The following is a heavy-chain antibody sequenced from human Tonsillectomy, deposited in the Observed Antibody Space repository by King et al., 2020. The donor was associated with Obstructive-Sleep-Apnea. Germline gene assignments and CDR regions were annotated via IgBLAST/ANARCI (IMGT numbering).Heavy chain of an antibody. CDR2: INHSGST. D-gene: IGHD4-11*01. CDR3: ARGYTPRHFDY. Sequence: VQLQQRGAGLLKPSETLSLTCAVYGGSFSGYYWSWIRQPPGKGLEWIGEINHSGSTNYNPSLKSRVTISIDTSKNQFSLKLNSVTAADTAVYYCARGYTPRHFDYWGQGTLVTVSS. J-gene: IGHJ4*02. CDR1: GGSFSGYY. V-gene: IGHV4-34*01.